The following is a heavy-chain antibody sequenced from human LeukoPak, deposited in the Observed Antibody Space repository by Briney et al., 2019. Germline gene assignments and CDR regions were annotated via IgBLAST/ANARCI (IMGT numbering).Heavy chain of an antibody. D-gene: IGHD5-18*01. Sequence: GGSLRLSCAASGFTFSNYAMHWVRQAPGKGLECVSAITSDGGSTYYANSVKGRFTISRDNSKNTLYLQMGSLRAGDMAVYYCARRDADMAGSGFDIWGQGTMVTVSS. J-gene: IGHJ3*02. CDR3: ARRDADMAGSGFDI. CDR2: ITSDGGST. V-gene: IGHV3-64*01. CDR1: GFTFSNYA.